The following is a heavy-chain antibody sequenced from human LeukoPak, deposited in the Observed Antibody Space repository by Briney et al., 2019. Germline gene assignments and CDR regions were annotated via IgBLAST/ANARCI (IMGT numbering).Heavy chain of an antibody. CDR1: GFTFTTYW. CDR2: IKYDGSTS. Sequence: GGSLRLSCEASGFTFTTYWIHWVRQGPGKGLVWVSRIKYDGSTSNYADSVKGRFTISRDNAKNTVYLQMNSLRAEDTAVYYCARDILTGSQSRFQHWGQGTLVTVSS. CDR3: ARDILTGSQSRFQH. V-gene: IGHV3-74*01. J-gene: IGHJ1*01. D-gene: IGHD3-9*01.